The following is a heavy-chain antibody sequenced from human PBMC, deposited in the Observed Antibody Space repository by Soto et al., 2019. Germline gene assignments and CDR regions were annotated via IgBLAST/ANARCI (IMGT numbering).Heavy chain of an antibody. CDR3: ARDSSSSPYYFDY. J-gene: IGHJ4*02. CDR1: GFTFSSYW. D-gene: IGHD6-6*01. CDR2: IKQDGSEK. V-gene: IGHV3-7*01. Sequence: EVQLVESGGGLVQPGGSLRLSCAASGFTFSSYWMSWVRQAPGKGLEWVANIKQDGSEKYYVDSVKGRFTISRDNAKNELYLQMNSLRAEDTAVYYCARDSSSSPYYFDYWGQGTLVTVSS.